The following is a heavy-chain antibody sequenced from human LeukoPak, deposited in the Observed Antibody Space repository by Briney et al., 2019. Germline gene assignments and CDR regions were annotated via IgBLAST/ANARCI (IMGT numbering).Heavy chain of an antibody. CDR3: ARERYCSGGSCYGAYYFDY. D-gene: IGHD2-15*01. J-gene: IGHJ4*02. CDR2: INHSGST. V-gene: IGHV4-34*01. CDR1: GGSFSGYY. Sequence: SETLSLTCAVYGGSFSGYYWSWIRQPPGKGLEWIGEINHSGSTNYNPSLKSRVTISVDTSKNQFSLKLSSVTAADTAVYYCARERYCSGGSCYGAYYFDYWGQGTLVTVSS.